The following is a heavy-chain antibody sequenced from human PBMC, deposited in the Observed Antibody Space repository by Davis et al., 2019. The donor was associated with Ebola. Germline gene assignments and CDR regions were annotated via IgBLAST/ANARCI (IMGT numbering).Heavy chain of an antibody. V-gene: IGHV1-3*01. CDR2: INAGNGNT. J-gene: IGHJ6*04. CDR1: GYTFTSYA. CDR3: ARDHPYYYGMDV. Sequence: AASVKVSCKASGYTFTSYAMHWVRQAPGQRLEWMGWINAGNGNTKYSQKFQGRVTITRDTSASTAYMELSSLRSEDTAVYYCARDHPYYYGMDVWGKGTTVTVSS.